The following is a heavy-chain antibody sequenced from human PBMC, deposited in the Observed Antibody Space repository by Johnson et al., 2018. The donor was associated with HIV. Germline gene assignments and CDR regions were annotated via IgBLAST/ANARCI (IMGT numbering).Heavy chain of an antibody. V-gene: IGHV3-30*04. D-gene: IGHD1-26*01. CDR1: GFTFRSYA. CDR2: IGYDGNDK. CDR3: ATFGGGSFHAFDI. Sequence: QVQLVESGGDVVQPGRSLRLSCAASGFTFRSYAMHWVRQAPGKGLEWVAAIGYDGNDKDYADSVKGRFTISRDNSKNSLYLQMNSLRAEDTAVYYCATFGGGSFHAFDIWGQGTMVTVSS. J-gene: IGHJ3*02.